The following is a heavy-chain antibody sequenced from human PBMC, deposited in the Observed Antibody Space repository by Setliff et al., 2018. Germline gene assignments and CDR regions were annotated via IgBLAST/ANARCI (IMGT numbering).Heavy chain of an antibody. CDR1: GFTFSSYA. Sequence: GESLKISCAASGFTFSSYAMRWVRQTPGKGLEWVSGISNSGDNTYYADSVKGRFTISRDNSKNTLYLQMNSLRAEDTAIYYCAKTPAGAYCSGNCYFDYWGQGTLVTVSS. CDR2: ISNSGDNT. V-gene: IGHV3-23*01. D-gene: IGHD2-21*01. J-gene: IGHJ4*02. CDR3: AKTPAGAYCSGNCYFDY.